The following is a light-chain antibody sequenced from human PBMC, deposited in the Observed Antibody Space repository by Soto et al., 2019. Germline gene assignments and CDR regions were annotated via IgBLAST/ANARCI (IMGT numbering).Light chain of an antibody. CDR3: QQDDYSRT. Sequence: DIQLTQSPSTLSASVGDRVTITCRASQSVSSWLAWYQQKPGKAPKLLIFDVSNLESGVPSRFSGSGSGTEFTLTINRLHFDDFATYYCQQDDYSRTFGQGTTREIK. CDR1: QSVSSW. V-gene: IGKV1-5*01. CDR2: DVS. J-gene: IGKJ1*01.